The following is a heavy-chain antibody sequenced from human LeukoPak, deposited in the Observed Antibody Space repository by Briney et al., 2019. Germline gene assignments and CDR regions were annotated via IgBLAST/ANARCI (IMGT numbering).Heavy chain of an antibody. V-gene: IGHV3-23*01. D-gene: IGHD3-10*01. J-gene: IGHJ4*02. CDR3: AKSKGSGTYCFDY. CDR1: GFTFSSYT. CDR2: ITGQSNNI. Sequence: GGSLRLSCAASGFTFSSYTMAWVRQAPGKGLESVSPITGQSNNICYADSVKGRFTISRDNPKNTVYLQMNSLRVEDTATYYCAKSKGSGTYCFDYWGQGRLVTVSS.